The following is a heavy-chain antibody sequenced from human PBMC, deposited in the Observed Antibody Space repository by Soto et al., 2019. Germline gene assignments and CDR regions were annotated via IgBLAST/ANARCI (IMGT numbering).Heavy chain of an antibody. CDR3: VKKRSYDRSNYDHFDY. CDR1: GFSFTTYP. D-gene: IGHD3-22*01. Sequence: EVQLLESGGGLVQPGGSLRLSCATSGFSFTTYPMSWVRQAPGKGLEWVTAISANGRGTSYADSVKGRFTILRDNSKNTLYLQMNSLRAEDTAVYFCVKKRSYDRSNYDHFDYWGQGTLDTVSS. CDR2: ISANGRGT. J-gene: IGHJ4*02. V-gene: IGHV3-23*01.